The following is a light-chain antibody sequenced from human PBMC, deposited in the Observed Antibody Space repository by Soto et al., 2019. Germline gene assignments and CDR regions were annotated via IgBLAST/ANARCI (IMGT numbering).Light chain of an antibody. CDR2: GAS. J-gene: IGKJ4*01. CDR3: QQLNSYPLT. CDR1: HDTSNS. Sequence: DIQMTQSPSSLSASVGDRVTITCRASHDTSNSVAWFQQKPGMAPKSLIYGASTLQSGVSSRFSGSGSGTHFTLTITSLQPEDFATYYCQQLNSYPLTFGGGTKVDIK. V-gene: IGKV1-16*01.